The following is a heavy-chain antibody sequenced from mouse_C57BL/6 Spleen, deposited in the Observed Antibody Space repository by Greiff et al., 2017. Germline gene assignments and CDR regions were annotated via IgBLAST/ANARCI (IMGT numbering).Heavy chain of an antibody. CDR3: VRLSWAPYYYAMDY. Sequence: QVQLQQPGAELVKPGASVKLSCTASGYTFTGYWMHWVKQRPGRGLEWIGRIDPNSGGTKYTEKFKSKATLTVDKPSSTAYMQLSSLTSEDSAVYYCVRLSWAPYYYAMDYGGQGTSVTVSS. V-gene: IGHV1-72*01. D-gene: IGHD3-1*01. CDR1: GYTFTGYW. CDR2: IDPNSGGT. J-gene: IGHJ4*01.